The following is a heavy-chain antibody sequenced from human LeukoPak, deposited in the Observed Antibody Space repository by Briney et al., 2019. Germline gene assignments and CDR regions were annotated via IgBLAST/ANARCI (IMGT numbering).Heavy chain of an antibody. Sequence: ASVKVSCKASGYTFTSYCMHWVRQAPGQGLEWMGIINPSGGSTSYAQKFQGRVTMTRDTSTSTVYMELSSLRSEDTAVYYCARDLEGSSFTWIQSSTHHAFDYWGQGTLVTVSS. J-gene: IGHJ4*02. V-gene: IGHV1-46*01. D-gene: IGHD5-18*01. CDR3: ARDLEGSSFTWIQSSTHHAFDY. CDR1: GYTFTSYC. CDR2: INPSGGST.